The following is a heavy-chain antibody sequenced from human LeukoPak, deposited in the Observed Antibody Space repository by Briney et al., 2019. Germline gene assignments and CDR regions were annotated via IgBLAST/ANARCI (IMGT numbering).Heavy chain of an antibody. CDR2: ISAYNGNT. V-gene: IGHV1-18*01. CDR1: GYAFTSYG. D-gene: IGHD2-2*01. CDR3: ARDQGVVVPAAVFDY. J-gene: IGHJ4*02. Sequence: ASVKVSCKASGYAFTSYGICWVRQAPGQGLEWMGWISAYNGNTNYAQKLQGRVTMTTDTSTSTAYMELRSLRSDDTAVYYCARDQGVVVPAAVFDYWGQGTLVTVSS.